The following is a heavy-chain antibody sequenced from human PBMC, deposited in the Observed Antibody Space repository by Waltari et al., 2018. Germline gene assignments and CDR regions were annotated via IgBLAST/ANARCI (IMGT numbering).Heavy chain of an antibody. J-gene: IGHJ4*02. CDR1: GGSIRSYY. CDR3: ARGSVGYGGLFDY. Sequence: QVELQESGPGLVKPSETLSLTCSVSGGSIRSYYWSWIRQPPGKGLEWVGYIYYSGNTNYNPSLKTRVTISVDTSKNQFSLKLSSVTAADTAVYYCARGSVGYGGLFDYWGQGTLVTVSS. D-gene: IGHD4-17*01. V-gene: IGHV4-59*01. CDR2: IYYSGNT.